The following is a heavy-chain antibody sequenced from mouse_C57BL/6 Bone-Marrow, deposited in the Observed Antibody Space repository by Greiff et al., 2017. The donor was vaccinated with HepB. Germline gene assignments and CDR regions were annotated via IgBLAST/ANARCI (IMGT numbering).Heavy chain of an antibody. J-gene: IGHJ4*01. D-gene: IGHD1-1*01. V-gene: IGHV5-15*01. CDR1: GFTFSDYG. CDR3: ARGGTYYGSRNYAMDD. CDR2: ISNLAYSI. Sequence: EVQVVESGGGLVQPGGSLKLSCAASGFTFSDYGMAWVRQTPRKGPEWVAFISNLAYSIYYADTVTGRFTISRDKAKSTLYLEMSSLRSEDTAMYYCARGGTYYGSRNYAMDDWGQGTSVTVSS.